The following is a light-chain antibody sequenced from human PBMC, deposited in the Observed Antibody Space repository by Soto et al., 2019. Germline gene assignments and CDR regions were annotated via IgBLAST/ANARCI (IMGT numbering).Light chain of an antibody. V-gene: IGLV2-23*01. CDR2: EGN. J-gene: IGLJ1*01. CDR3: CAFASRTTTYV. Sequence: QSVLSQPASVSGSPGQSITISCTGANSDVGSYNPVSWYQHHPGKAPKVLIYEGNKRPSGVSNRFSGSKSGNTASLTISGLQAEDEADYCCCAFASRTTTYVFGTGTKVTVL. CDR1: NSDVGSYNP.